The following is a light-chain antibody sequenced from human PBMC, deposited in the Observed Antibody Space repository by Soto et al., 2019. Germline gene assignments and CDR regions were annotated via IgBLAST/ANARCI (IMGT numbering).Light chain of an antibody. J-gene: IGKJ4*01. CDR3: QQYNNWPRAT. CDR1: QSISSN. CDR2: RTS. Sequence: EIVMTQSPATLSVSPGERATLSCRASQSISSNLAWYQQKPGQAPRLLMFRTSSRATGFPARFSGSGSGTEFNLTISSLPSEDFGVYYCQQYNNWPRATFGGGTKVEIK. V-gene: IGKV3-15*01.